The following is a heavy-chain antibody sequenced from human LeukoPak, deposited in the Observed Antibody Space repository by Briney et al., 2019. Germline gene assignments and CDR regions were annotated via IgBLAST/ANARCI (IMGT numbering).Heavy chain of an antibody. CDR1: GFTFSSYS. CDR2: ISSSSSTI. V-gene: IGHV3-48*01. J-gene: IGHJ4*02. Sequence: GGSLRLSCAASGFTFSSYSMNWVRQAPGKGLEWVSYISSSSSTIYYADSVKGRFTISRDNAKNSLYLQMNSLRAEDTAVYYCARDPGIAVTPTDYWGQGTLVTVSS. CDR3: ARDPGIAVTPTDY. D-gene: IGHD6-19*01.